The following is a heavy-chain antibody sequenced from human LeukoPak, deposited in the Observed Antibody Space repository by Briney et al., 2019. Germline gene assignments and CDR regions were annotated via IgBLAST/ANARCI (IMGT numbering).Heavy chain of an antibody. D-gene: IGHD2-15*01. CDR2: ISFDGSNK. CDR1: GFTFSSYA. V-gene: IGHV3-30-3*01. J-gene: IGHJ4*02. CDR3: ARDRAGYCSGGSCYPTYFDY. Sequence: GGSLRLSCAASGFTFSSYAMHWVRQVPGKWLEWVAVISFDGSNKYYADSVKGRFTISRDNSKNTLYLQMNSLRAEDTAVYYCARDRAGYCSGGSCYPTYFDYWGQGTLVTVSS.